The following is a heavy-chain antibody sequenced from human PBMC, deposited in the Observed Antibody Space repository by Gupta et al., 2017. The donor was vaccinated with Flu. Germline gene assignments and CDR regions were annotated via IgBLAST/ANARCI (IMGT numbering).Heavy chain of an antibody. V-gene: IGHV3-9*01. CDR3: AKGDSSKGMDV. D-gene: IGHD6-6*01. J-gene: IGHJ6*02. Sequence: EVQLVESGGGLVQRGRSLRLSCAATGVPFADSATHWVRQATGKGLEWVSGISWNSGSIGYADSVKGRFTISRDNAKNSLYLQMNSLRAEDTALYDCAKGDSSKGMDVWGQGTTVTVSS. CDR2: ISWNSGSI. CDR1: GVPFADSA.